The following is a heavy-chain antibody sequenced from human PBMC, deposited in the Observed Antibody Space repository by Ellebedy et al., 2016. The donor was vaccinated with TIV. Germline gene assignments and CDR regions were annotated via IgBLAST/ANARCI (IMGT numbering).Heavy chain of an antibody. J-gene: IGHJ6*02. CDR2: IKSKTDGGTT. D-gene: IGHD4-17*01. V-gene: IGHV3-15*01. Sequence: GGSLRLXXAASGFTFSNAWMSWVRQAPGKGLEWVGRIKSKTDGGTTDYAAPVKGRFTISRDDSKNTLYLQMNSLKTEDTAVYYCTTDVNWVTTLRINYYGMDVWGQGTTVTVSS. CDR1: GFTFSNAW. CDR3: TTDVNWVTTLRINYYGMDV.